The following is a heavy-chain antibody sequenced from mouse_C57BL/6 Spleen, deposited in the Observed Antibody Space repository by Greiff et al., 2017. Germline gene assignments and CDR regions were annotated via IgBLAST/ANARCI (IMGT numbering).Heavy chain of an antibody. D-gene: IGHD1-1*01. CDR2: INYDGSST. CDR1: GFTFSDYY. CDR3: AREIHYYGSSYFDY. Sequence: EVKLVESEGGLVQPGSSMKLSCTASGFTFSDYYMAWVRQVPEKGLEWVANINYDGSSTYYLDSLKSRFIISRDNAKNILYLQMSSLKSEDTATYYCAREIHYYGSSYFDYWGQGTTLTVSS. V-gene: IGHV5-16*01. J-gene: IGHJ2*01.